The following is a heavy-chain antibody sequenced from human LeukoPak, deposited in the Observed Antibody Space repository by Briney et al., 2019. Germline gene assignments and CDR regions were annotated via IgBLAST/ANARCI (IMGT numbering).Heavy chain of an antibody. J-gene: IGHJ4*02. V-gene: IGHV4-30-4*08. Sequence: SETLSFTCTVSGGSISSGDYYWSWIRQPPGKGLEWIGYIYYSGSTYYNPSLKSRVTISVDTSKNQFSLKLSSVTAADAAVYYCARDVADTAMGFDYWGRGTLVTVSS. D-gene: IGHD5-18*01. CDR2: IYYSGST. CDR1: GGSISSGDYY. CDR3: ARDVADTAMGFDY.